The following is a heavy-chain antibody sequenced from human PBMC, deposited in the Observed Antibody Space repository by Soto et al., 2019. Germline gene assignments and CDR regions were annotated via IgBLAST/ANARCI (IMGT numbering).Heavy chain of an antibody. V-gene: IGHV6-1*01. Sequence: SQTLSLTCAISGDSVSSNSAAWNWIRQSPSRGLEWLGRTYYRSKWYNDYAVSVKSRITIDPDTSKNQFSLQLNSVTPEDTAVYYCARDHIYCRIRRPQRSTLFWGKGIT. CDR1: GDSVSSNSAA. CDR3: ARDHIYCRIRRPQRSTLF. J-gene: IGHJ6*03. D-gene: IGHD2-21*01. CDR2: TYYRSKWYN.